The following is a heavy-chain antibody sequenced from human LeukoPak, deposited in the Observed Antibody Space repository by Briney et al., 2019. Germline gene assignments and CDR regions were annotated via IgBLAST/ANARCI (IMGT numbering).Heavy chain of an antibody. CDR2: IYYSGST. CDR3: ASKGIAVAGFDY. D-gene: IGHD6-19*01. V-gene: IGHV4-59*01. J-gene: IGHJ4*02. CDR1: GFTFSSYA. Sequence: GSLRLSCAASGFTFSSYAMSWIRQPPGKGLEWIGYIYYSGSTNYNPSLKSRVTISVDTSRNQFSLKLSSVTAADTAVYYCASKGIAVAGFDYWGQGTLVTVSS.